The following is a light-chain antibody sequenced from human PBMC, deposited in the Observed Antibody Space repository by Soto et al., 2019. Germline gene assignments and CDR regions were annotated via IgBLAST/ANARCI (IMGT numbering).Light chain of an antibody. Sequence: SYELTQPPSVSVSPGQTASITCSGDKLGDKYACWYQQKPGQSPVLVIYQGSKRPSGIPERFSGSNSGNTATLTISGTQAMDEADYYCQAWDSSTAHYVFXTGTKV. CDR2: QGS. CDR3: QAWDSSTAHYV. CDR1: KLGDKY. V-gene: IGLV3-1*01. J-gene: IGLJ1*01.